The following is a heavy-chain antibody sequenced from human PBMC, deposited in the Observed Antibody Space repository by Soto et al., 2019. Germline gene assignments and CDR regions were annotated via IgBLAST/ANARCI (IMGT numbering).Heavy chain of an antibody. V-gene: IGHV4-39*01. CDR1: GGSISSSSYY. J-gene: IGHJ4*02. CDR3: ARSHPVLRFLEWLLGGFDY. Sequence: QLQLQESGPGLVKPSETLSLTCTVSGGSISSSSYYWGWIRQPPGKGLGWIGSIYYSGSTYYNPSLKSRVTISVDTSKNQFSLKLSSVTAADTAVYYCARSHPVLRFLEWLLGGFDYWGQGTLVTVSS. CDR2: IYYSGST. D-gene: IGHD3-3*01.